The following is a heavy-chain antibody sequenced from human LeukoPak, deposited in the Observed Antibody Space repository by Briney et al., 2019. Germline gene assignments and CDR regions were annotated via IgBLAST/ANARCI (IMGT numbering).Heavy chain of an antibody. J-gene: IGHJ4*02. CDR1: GGTFSSYA. CDR3: ARGVNYYDSSGYYYTFDY. V-gene: IGHV1-69*06. Sequence: GSSVKVSCKASGGTFSSYAISWVRQAPGQGLEWMGGIIPIFGTTNYAQKFQDRVTITADKSTSTAYMELSSLRSEDTAVYYCARGVNYYDSSGYYYTFDYWGQGTLVTVSS. CDR2: IIPIFGTT. D-gene: IGHD3-22*01.